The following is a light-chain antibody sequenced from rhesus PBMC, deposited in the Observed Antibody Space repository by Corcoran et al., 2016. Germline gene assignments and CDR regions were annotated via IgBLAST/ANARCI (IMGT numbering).Light chain of an antibody. CDR1: SSDIGGSTR. CDR2: EVI. V-gene: IGLV2-13*03. Sequence: QAAPTQSPSVSGSPGQSVTSSCIGTSSDIGGSTRVSWYQLHPGKAPKVLIYEVIKRPSGVSDRFSGSKSGNTASLTISGLQVEDEADYYCSSSATFITFTFGSGTRLTVL. CDR3: SSSATFITFT. J-gene: IGLJ1*01.